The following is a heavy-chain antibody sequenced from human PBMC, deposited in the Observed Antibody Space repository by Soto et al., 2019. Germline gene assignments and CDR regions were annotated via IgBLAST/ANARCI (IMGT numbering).Heavy chain of an antibody. D-gene: IGHD3-22*01. Sequence: ASVKVSCKASGYTFSDSYLHWVRQAPGQGLEWMGWINPNRGVTNYAQKFQGWVTMTSDTFISTAYLELSRLKSDDTAIYYCARGKFYDSTAYYIDYWGQGTLVTVSS. V-gene: IGHV1-2*04. CDR2: INPNRGVT. J-gene: IGHJ4*02. CDR1: GYTFSDSY. CDR3: ARGKFYDSTAYYIDY.